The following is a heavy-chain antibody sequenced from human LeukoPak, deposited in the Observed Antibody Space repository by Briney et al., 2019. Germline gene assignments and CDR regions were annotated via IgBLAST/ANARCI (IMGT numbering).Heavy chain of an antibody. CDR1: GYSFTNYW. Sequence: GESLKISCKGSGYSFTNYWIAWVRQMPGKGLEWMGIIYPGDSDTRYSPSFQGQVTISVDRSISTAYLQWSSLKASDTAMYYCARAPGWYGDYWGQGTLVTVSS. V-gene: IGHV5-51*01. CDR2: IYPGDSDT. D-gene: IGHD6-19*01. J-gene: IGHJ4*02. CDR3: ARAPGWYGDY.